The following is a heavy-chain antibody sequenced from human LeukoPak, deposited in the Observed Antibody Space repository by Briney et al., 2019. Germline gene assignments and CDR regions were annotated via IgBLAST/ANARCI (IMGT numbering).Heavy chain of an antibody. CDR3: ARGGRYAPSYDFDY. CDR1: GGSFSGYY. V-gene: IGHV4-34*01. J-gene: IGHJ4*02. D-gene: IGHD1-1*01. Sequence: SETLSLTCAVYGGSFSGYYWSWIRQPPGKGLEWIGEINHSGSTNYNPSLKSRVTISVDTSKNQFSLKLSSVTAADTAVYYCARGGRYAPSYDFDYWGQGTLVTVSS. CDR2: INHSGST.